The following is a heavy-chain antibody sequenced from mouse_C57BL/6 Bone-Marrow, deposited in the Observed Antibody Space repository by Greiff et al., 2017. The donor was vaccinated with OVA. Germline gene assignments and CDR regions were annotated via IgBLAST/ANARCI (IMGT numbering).Heavy chain of an antibody. J-gene: IGHJ4*01. CDR1: GFSINSDCY. CDR3: AREHSSGYGYYAMDY. V-gene: IGHV3-3*01. Sequence: EVQLVESGPSLVRPSQTLSLTCTVTGFSINSDCYWIWIRQFPGNKLEYIGYTFYSGITYYNPSLESRTYITRDTSKNQFSLKLSSVTTEDTATYYCAREHSSGYGYYAMDYWGQGTSVTVSS. CDR2: TFYSGIT. D-gene: IGHD3-2*02.